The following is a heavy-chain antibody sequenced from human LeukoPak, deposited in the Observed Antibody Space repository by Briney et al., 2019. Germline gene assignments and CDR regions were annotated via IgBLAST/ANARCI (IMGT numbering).Heavy chain of an antibody. Sequence: GGSLRLSCAASGFTFSSYWMSWVRQAPGKGLEWVANIKQDGSEKYYVDSVKGRFTISRDNSKNTLYLQMNSLRAEDTAVYYCAKEGGITMVREPFDYWGQGTLVTVSS. J-gene: IGHJ4*02. CDR3: AKEGGITMVREPFDY. CDR2: IKQDGSEK. CDR1: GFTFSSYW. D-gene: IGHD3-10*01. V-gene: IGHV3-7*01.